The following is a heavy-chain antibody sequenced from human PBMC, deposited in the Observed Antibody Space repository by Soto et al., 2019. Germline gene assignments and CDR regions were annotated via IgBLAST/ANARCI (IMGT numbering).Heavy chain of an antibody. CDR3: ARGFGRYNWNYLLDP. Sequence: SETLSLTCAVYGGSFSGYYWSWIRQPPGKGLEWIGEINHSGSTNYNPSLKSRVTISVDTSKNQFSLKLSSVTAADTAVYYCARGFGRYNWNYLLDPWGQGTLVTVSS. CDR1: GGSFSGYY. CDR2: INHSGST. D-gene: IGHD1-7*01. J-gene: IGHJ5*02. V-gene: IGHV4-34*01.